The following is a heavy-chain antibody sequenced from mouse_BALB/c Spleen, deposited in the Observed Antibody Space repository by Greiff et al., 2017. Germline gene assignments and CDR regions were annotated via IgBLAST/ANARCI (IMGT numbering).Heavy chain of an antibody. CDR1: GFSLTGYG. Sequence: QVQLQQSGPGLVAPSQSLSITCTVSGFSLTGYGVNWVRQPPGKGLEWLGMIWGDGSTDYNSALKSRLSISKDNSKSQVFLKMNSLQTDDTARYYCAREGYAYYYAMDYWGQGTSVTVSS. CDR3: AREGYAYYYAMDY. CDR2: IWGDGST. D-gene: IGHD2-14*01. V-gene: IGHV2-6-7*01. J-gene: IGHJ4*01.